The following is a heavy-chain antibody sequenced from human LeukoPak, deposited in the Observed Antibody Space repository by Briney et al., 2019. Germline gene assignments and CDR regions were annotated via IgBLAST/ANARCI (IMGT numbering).Heavy chain of an antibody. Sequence: GGSLRLSCAASGFTFDDYGLNWVRHSPGKGLEWVSGINWNGGNTNYADSVKGRFTISRDNTKKSLYLQLNSRRPEDSAVYYCARPRGCGSARCNNFDYWGQGTLVTVSS. CDR2: INWNGGNT. CDR3: ARPRGCGSARCNNFDY. D-gene: IGHD2-2*01. CDR1: GFTFDDYG. J-gene: IGHJ4*02. V-gene: IGHV3-20*04.